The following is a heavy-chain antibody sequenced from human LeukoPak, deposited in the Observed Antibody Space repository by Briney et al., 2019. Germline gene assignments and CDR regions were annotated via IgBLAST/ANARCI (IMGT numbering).Heavy chain of an antibody. V-gene: IGHV1-3*01. J-gene: IGHJ4*02. CDR2: INAGNGNT. CDR3: ARSYYYYDSSGFDY. CDR1: GYTFTSYG. D-gene: IGHD3-22*01. Sequence: ASVKVSCKASGYTFTSYGISWVRQAPGQGLEWMGWINAGNGNTKYSQKFQGRVTITRDTSASTAYMELSSLRSEDTAVYYCARSYYYYDSSGFDYWGQGTLVTVSS.